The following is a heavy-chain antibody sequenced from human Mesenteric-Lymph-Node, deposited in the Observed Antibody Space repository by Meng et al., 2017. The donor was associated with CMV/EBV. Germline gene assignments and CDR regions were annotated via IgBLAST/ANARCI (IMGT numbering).Heavy chain of an antibody. CDR3: ARGSSYDILTGYFDY. D-gene: IGHD3-9*01. CDR2: INHSGST. CDR1: GGSFSGYY. Sequence: QVQLHQWGAGLLKPSEALSVTCAVYGGSFSGYYWNWTRQSPEKGLEWIGEINHSGSTTYNPSFTSRIIISVDTSTNQISLNMSSVTAADTAVYYCARGSSYDILTGYFDYWGQGALVTVSS. V-gene: IGHV4-34*01. J-gene: IGHJ4*02.